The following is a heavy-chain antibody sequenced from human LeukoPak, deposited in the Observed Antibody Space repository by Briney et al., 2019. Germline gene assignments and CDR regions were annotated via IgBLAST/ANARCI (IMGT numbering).Heavy chain of an antibody. CDR1: GGSFSGYY. CDR3: ARGLRGP. Sequence: KPSETLSLTCAVYGGSFSGYYWSWIRHPPGKGLEWIGEINHSGSTNYNPSLKSRVTISVDTSRNQFSLKLSSVTAADAAVYYCARGLRGPWGQGTLVTVSS. CDR2: INHSGST. V-gene: IGHV4-34*01. J-gene: IGHJ5*02.